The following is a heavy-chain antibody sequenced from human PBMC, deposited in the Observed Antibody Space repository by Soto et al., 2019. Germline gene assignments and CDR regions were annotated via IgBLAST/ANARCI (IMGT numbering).Heavy chain of an antibody. V-gene: IGHV3-30*18. CDR2: ISYDGSNK. CDR1: GFTFSSYG. CDR3: AKDSMQLWPTIDY. D-gene: IGHD5-18*01. Sequence: QVQLVESGGGVVQPGRSLRLSCAASGFTFSSYGMHWVRQAPGKGLEWVAVISYDGSNKYYADSVKGRFTISRDNSKNTLYLQMNSLRAEDTAVYYCAKDSMQLWPTIDYWGQGTLVTVSS. J-gene: IGHJ4*02.